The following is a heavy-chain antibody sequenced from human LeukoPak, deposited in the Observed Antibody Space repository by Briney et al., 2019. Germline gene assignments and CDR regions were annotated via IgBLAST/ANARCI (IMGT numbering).Heavy chain of an antibody. Sequence: GGSLRLSCAASGFTFSNYAMSWVRHAPGKGLEWVSAISGSGGSTYYADSVKGRFTISRDNSRNTLYLQMNSPRDENTAVYYCAKAGWNLYYFAYWGQGTLVTVSS. CDR2: ISGSGGST. CDR3: AKAGWNLYYFAY. CDR1: GFTFSNYA. D-gene: IGHD1-7*01. J-gene: IGHJ4*02. V-gene: IGHV3-23*01.